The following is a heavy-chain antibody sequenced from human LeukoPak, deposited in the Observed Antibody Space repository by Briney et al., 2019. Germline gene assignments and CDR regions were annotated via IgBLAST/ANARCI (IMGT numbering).Heavy chain of an antibody. CDR3: ARHYGRQCKYYPWPFDY. V-gene: IGHV5-51*01. D-gene: IGHD3-16*01. Sequence: GESLKISCKASGYSFTDYWIGWVRHMPGKGLEWMGIIYPGDSDTKYSPSFQGQVTISADKSITTAYLHRSSLKASDTGMYYWARHYGRQCKYYPWPFDYWGQGTLVTVSS. CDR2: IYPGDSDT. CDR1: GYSFTDYW. J-gene: IGHJ4*02.